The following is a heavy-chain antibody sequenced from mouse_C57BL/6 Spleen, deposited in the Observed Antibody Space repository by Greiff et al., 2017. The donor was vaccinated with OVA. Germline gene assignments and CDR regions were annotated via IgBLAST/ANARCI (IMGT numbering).Heavy chain of an antibody. Sequence: VMLVESGAELVKPGASVKISCKASGYAFSSYWMNWVKQRPGKGLEWIGQIYPGDGDTNYNGKFKGKATLTADKSSSTAYMQLSSLTSEDSAVYFCARPSYYSNYDYAMDYWGQGTSVTVSS. D-gene: IGHD2-5*01. CDR2: IYPGDGDT. V-gene: IGHV1-80*01. J-gene: IGHJ4*01. CDR1: GYAFSSYW. CDR3: ARPSYYSNYDYAMDY.